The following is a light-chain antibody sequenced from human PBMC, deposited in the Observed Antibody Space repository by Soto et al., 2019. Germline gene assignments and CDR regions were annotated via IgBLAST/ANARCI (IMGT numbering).Light chain of an antibody. CDR2: DVS. J-gene: IGLJ1*01. CDR3: SSYTTSNTRQIV. CDR1: SSDVGGYNY. V-gene: IGLV2-14*03. Sequence: QSVLTQPASLSGSPGQSITISCTGTSSDVGGYNYVSWYQHHPGKAPKLMIYDVSNRPSGVSNRFSGSKSGNTASLTISGLQPEDEADYYCSSYTTSNTRQIVLGTGTKVTVL.